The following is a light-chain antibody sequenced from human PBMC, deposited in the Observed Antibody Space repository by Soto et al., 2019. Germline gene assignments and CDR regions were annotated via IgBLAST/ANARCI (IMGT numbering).Light chain of an antibody. CDR2: GAS. Sequence: EIVLTQSPGTLSLSPGERATLSCRASQSVSRSYLTWYQQKPGQAPRLLIYGASNRASGIPDRFSGSGSGTDFTLTISRLEPEDFAVYYFQKCSLLSFTFGPGTRVDIK. J-gene: IGKJ3*01. CDR1: QSVSRSY. CDR3: QKCSLLSFT. V-gene: IGKV3-20*01.